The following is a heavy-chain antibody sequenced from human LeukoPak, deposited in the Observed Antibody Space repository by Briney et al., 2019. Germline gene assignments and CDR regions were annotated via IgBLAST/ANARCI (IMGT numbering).Heavy chain of an antibody. CDR3: ARTPFATAGGDY. V-gene: IGHV3-9*01. CDR1: GFTFDDYA. Sequence: GGSLRLSCAASGFTFDDYAMHWVRQAPGKGLEWVSGISWNSGSIGYADSVKGRFTISRDNAKNSLYLHMNSLRAEDTAVYFCARTPFATAGGDYWGQGALVTVSS. J-gene: IGHJ4*02. CDR2: ISWNSGSI. D-gene: IGHD6-13*01.